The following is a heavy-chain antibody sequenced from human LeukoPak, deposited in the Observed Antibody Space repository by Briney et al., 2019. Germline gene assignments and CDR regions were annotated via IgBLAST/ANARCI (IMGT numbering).Heavy chain of an antibody. CDR1: GGSFSGHY. CDR3: AGLPTHPSRDTYVFLPVKGD. V-gene: IGHV4-34*01. J-gene: IGHJ4*01. Sequence: PSETLSLTCAVYGGSFSGHYWSWIRQTPGKGLEWIGEINHSGSTNYNPSLKRRLTITVDTTTNHLSQMLTYVPAADTAVYYCAGLPTHPSRDTYVFLPVKGDWGQGTLVTVSS. CDR2: INHSGST. D-gene: IGHD3-10*02.